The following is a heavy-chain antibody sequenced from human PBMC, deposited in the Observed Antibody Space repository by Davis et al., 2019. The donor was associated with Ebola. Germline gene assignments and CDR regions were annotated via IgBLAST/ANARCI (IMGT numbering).Heavy chain of an antibody. D-gene: IGHD3-22*01. CDR2: ISSDGSNK. J-gene: IGHJ6*02. Sequence: GESLKISCAASGFTFSSYGMHWVRQAPGKGLEWVAVISSDGSNKYYVDSVKGRFTISRDNSKNALYLQMNSLRAEDTAVYYCARRAWYYDSSGYLDGMDVWGQGTTVTVSS. CDR1: GFTFSSYG. V-gene: IGHV3-30*03. CDR3: ARRAWYYDSSGYLDGMDV.